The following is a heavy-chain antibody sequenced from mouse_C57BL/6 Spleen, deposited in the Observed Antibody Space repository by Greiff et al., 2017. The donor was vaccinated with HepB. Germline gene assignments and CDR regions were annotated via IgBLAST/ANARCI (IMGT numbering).Heavy chain of an antibody. D-gene: IGHD4-1*01. J-gene: IGHJ4*01. CDR2: ISSGSSTI. CDR1: GFTFSDYG. Sequence: EVKLVESGGGLVKPGGSLKLSCAASGFTFSDYGMHWVRQAPEKGLEWVAYISSGSSTIYYADTVKGRFTISRDNAKNTLFLQMTSLRSEDTAMYYCARGRDWDLYAMDYWGQGTSVTVSS. V-gene: IGHV5-17*01. CDR3: ARGRDWDLYAMDY.